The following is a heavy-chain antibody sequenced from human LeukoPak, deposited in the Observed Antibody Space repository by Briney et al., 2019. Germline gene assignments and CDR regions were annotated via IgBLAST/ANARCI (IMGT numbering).Heavy chain of an antibody. CDR3: AKDIGGGELRFHWFDP. CDR2: ISNSGGNT. J-gene: IGHJ5*02. V-gene: IGHV3-23*01. D-gene: IGHD3-3*01. Sequence: PGGSLRLSCAASGFTFSTYALSWVRQTPRKGLEWVSGISNSGGNTYYADSVKGRFTISRDNSRDTLYLQMNSLRAEDTAVYYCAKDIGGGELRFHWFDPWGPGTLVTVSS. CDR1: GFTFSTYA.